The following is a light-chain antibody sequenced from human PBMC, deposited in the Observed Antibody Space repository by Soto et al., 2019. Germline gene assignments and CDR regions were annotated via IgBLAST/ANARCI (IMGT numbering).Light chain of an antibody. CDR1: SSGVGGYNF. Sequence: QSALTQPASVSGSPGQSSTIPCTGTSSGVGGYNFVSWYQQHPGKAPKFIIYDVRNRPSGVSNRFSGSRSGNTASLTISGLQAEDEDDYSCSSYTSSSTVIFGGGTKLTVL. CDR3: SSYTSSSTVI. V-gene: IGLV2-14*03. CDR2: DVR. J-gene: IGLJ2*01.